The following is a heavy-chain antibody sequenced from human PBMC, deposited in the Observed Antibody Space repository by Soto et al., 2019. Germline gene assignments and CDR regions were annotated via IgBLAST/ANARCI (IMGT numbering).Heavy chain of an antibody. V-gene: IGHV1-18*01. J-gene: IGHJ4*02. D-gene: IGHD3-22*01. CDR3: ARDMGGYYFEPNDY. CDR2: ITANNVNT. CDR1: CYTFTSYG. Sequence: SGKVCFKTSCYTFTSYGISWVRQAPGQGLEWMGWITANNVNTNYAQKFQGRVTMTTDTSTATAYMELRSLRSDDTAVYYCARDMGGYYFEPNDYWGQGTLVTVSS.